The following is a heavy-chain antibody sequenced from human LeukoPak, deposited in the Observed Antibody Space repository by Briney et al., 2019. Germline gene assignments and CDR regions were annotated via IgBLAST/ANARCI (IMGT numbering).Heavy chain of an antibody. CDR3: AAEMATSTKAFDY. CDR1: GFTLSSYG. CDR2: IWYDGSNK. D-gene: IGHD5-24*01. J-gene: IGHJ4*02. Sequence: GRSLRLSCAASGFTLSSYGMHWVRQAPGKGLEWVAVIWYDGSNKYYADSVKGRFTISRDNSKNTLYLQMNSLRAEDTAVYYCAAEMATSTKAFDYWGQGTLVTVSS. V-gene: IGHV3-33*01.